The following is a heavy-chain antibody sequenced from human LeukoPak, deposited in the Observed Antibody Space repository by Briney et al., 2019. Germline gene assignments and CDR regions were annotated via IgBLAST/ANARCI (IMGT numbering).Heavy chain of an antibody. D-gene: IGHD2-21*02. J-gene: IGHJ4*02. V-gene: IGHV5-51*01. CDR3: ARLPYCGGDCYSLIDY. CDR1: GYRFNAYW. CDR2: IYPDDSDT. Sequence: GESLKISCKGSGYRFNAYWIAWVRQMPGKGLEWMGIIYPDDSDTRYSPSFQGQVTISADKSISTAYLQWSSLKASDTAMYYCARLPYCGGDCYSLIDYWGQGTLVTVSS.